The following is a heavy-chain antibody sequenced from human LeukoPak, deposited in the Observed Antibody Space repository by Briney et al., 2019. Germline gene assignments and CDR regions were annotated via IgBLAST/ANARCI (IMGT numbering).Heavy chain of an antibody. CDR3: ARHRAYSSSSPFDY. V-gene: IGHV4-59*08. D-gene: IGHD6-6*01. Sequence: SETLSLTCSVSGGSISSLYWSWIRQPAGKGLEWIGYIYYTGSTNYNPSLKSRVTMFVDMSKNQFSLRLSSVTAADTAVCYCARHRAYSSSSPFDYWGQGTLVTVSS. CDR2: IYYTGST. J-gene: IGHJ4*02. CDR1: GGSISSLY.